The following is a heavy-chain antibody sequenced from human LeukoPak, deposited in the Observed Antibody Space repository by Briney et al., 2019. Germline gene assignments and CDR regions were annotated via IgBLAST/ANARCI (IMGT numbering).Heavy chain of an antibody. CDR3: ARDLTGGTYYISWFDP. CDR2: IDPNSGGT. Sequence: GASVKVSCKASGYTFSGYYIHWVRQAPGQGLEWMGWIDPNSGGTNYAQKFQGRVTMTRDTSISTAYMELSRLTSDDTAVYYCARDLTGGTYYISWFDPWGQGTLVTVSS. D-gene: IGHD3-9*01. V-gene: IGHV1-2*02. CDR1: GYTFSGYY. J-gene: IGHJ5*02.